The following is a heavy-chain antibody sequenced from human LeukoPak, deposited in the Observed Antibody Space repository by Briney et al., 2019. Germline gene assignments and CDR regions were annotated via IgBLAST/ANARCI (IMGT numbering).Heavy chain of an antibody. D-gene: IGHD6-13*01. Sequence: GGSLRLSCAASGFTFSSYAVSWVRQAPGKGLEWVSAIRGSGGSTYYADSVKGRFTISRDNSKNTLYLQMNSLRAEDTAVYYCAKDRLGIAAAHAFDIWGQGTMVTVSS. CDR3: AKDRLGIAAAHAFDI. CDR1: GFTFSSYA. J-gene: IGHJ3*02. CDR2: IRGSGGST. V-gene: IGHV3-23*01.